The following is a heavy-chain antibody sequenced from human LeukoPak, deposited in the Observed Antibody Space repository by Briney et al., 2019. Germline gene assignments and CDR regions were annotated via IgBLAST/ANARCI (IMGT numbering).Heavy chain of an antibody. D-gene: IGHD2-15*01. J-gene: IGHJ4*02. CDR2: VYRRGST. Sequence: SETLSLTCAVSGDSISSNYCWRWVRQFPGKGLEWIGEVYRRGSTNYNPSLKSRVTISLDTSKNQFSLRLSSVTAADTAVYYCARLRCTRSSCYFDYWGQGTLATVSS. CDR1: GDSISSNYC. CDR3: ARLRCTRSSCYFDY. V-gene: IGHV4-4*02.